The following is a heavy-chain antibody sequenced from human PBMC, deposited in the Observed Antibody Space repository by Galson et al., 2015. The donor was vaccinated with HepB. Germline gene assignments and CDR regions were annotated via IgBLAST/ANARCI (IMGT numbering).Heavy chain of an antibody. CDR2: MRSKVYNYAT. V-gene: IGHV3-73*01. Sequence: SLRLSCAASGFTFSGTEVHWVRQASGKGLEWVGRMRSKVYNYATHYGASVKGRFTVSRDDSKNAAYLQMNSLKTEDTAVYYCSRSLTGDYYNGMDAWGQGTTVTVSS. CDR3: SRSLTGDYYNGMDA. J-gene: IGHJ6*02. CDR1: GFTFSGTE.